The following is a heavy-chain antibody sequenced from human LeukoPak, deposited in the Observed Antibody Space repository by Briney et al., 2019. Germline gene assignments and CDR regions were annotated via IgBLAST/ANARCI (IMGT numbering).Heavy chain of an antibody. CDR3: ARVTSRVVEMATIGLDY. Sequence: GGSLRLSCAASAFTFTDYAMHWVRQAPGKGLEWVAVISYDGTNKYYADSVKGRFTISRDDSKSTLYLQMNSLRADDTAVYYCARVTSRVVEMATIGLDYWGQGTLVTVSS. CDR1: AFTFTDYA. J-gene: IGHJ4*02. D-gene: IGHD5-24*01. CDR2: ISYDGTNK. V-gene: IGHV3-30*08.